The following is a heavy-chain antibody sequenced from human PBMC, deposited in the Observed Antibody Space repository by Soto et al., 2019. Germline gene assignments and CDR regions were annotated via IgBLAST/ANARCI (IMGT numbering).Heavy chain of an antibody. Sequence: PGGSLSLSCAASGLTFSNAWMNWVRQAPGKGLEWVGRIKSKTDGGTTDYAAPVKGRFTISRDDSKNTLYLQMNSLKTEDTAVYYCTTDPVTMIVVVPSSGWGQGTLVTVSS. J-gene: IGHJ4*02. V-gene: IGHV3-15*07. CDR3: TTDPVTMIVVVPSSG. D-gene: IGHD3-22*01. CDR2: IKSKTDGGTT. CDR1: GLTFSNAW.